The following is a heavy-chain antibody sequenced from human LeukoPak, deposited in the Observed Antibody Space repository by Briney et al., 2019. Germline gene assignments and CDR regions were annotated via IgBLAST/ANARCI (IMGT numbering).Heavy chain of an antibody. V-gene: IGHV3-33*01. CDR1: AFTFSNYD. CDR3: ARGRWIDC. D-gene: IGHD4-23*01. Sequence: GGSLRLSCAASAFTFSNYDIHWVRQTPGKGLEWVAGIWGDGNRQYYTESVRGRFTISRDNSRNAAYLEVSSLRVDDTAIYYCARGRWIDCWGQGALVTVSS. J-gene: IGHJ4*02. CDR2: IWGDGNRQ.